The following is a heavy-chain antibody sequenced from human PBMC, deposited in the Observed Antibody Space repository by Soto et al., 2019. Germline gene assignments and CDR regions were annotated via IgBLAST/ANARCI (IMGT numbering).Heavy chain of an antibody. J-gene: IGHJ4*02. V-gene: IGHV3-7*01. D-gene: IGHD2-15*01. CDR3: ARGYSGAFDY. Sequence: EVQLVESGGGLVQPGGSLRLSCAASGFTCSTYWMGWVRQAPGKGLEWVANIKQDGSEKYYVDSVKGRFTISRDNAKNSLYLQMNSLRAEDTAVYYCARGYSGAFDYWGQGTLVTVSS. CDR1: GFTCSTYW. CDR2: IKQDGSEK.